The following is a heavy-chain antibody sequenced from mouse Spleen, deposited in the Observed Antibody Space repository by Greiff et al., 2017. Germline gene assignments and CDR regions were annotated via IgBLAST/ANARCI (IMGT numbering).Heavy chain of an antibody. CDR2: ISSGGSYT. J-gene: IGHJ3*01. CDR3: ARNLDVTGTFAY. D-gene: IGHD4-1*01. CDR1: GFTFSSYA. V-gene: IGHV5-9-1*01. Sequence: EVKLMESGGGLVKPGGSLKLSCAASGFTFSSYAMSWVRQTPEKRLEWVATISSGGSYTYYPDSVKGRFTISRDNAKNTLYLQMSSLRSEDTAMYYCARNLDVTGTFAYWGQGTLVTVSA.